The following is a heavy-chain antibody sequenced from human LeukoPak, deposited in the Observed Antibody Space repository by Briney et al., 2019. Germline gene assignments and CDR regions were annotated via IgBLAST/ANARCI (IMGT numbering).Heavy chain of an antibody. CDR1: GGTFSSYA. CDR2: IIHIRSIA. Sequence: GGSVKLSCKASGGTFSSYAISWVRQAPGQGLEWMGSIIHIRSIANYAQKLQGRVTITADKYKSKAYMELSSLRSEDTAVYGRASVKIVVVPVPWYYYFYRDVWG. V-gene: IGHV1-69*04. J-gene: IGHJ6*03. CDR3: ASVKIVVVPVPWYYYFYRDV. D-gene: IGHD2-2*01.